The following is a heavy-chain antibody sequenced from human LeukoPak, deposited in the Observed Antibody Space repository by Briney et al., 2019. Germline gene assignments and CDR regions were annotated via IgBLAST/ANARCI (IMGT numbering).Heavy chain of an antibody. CDR2: ISGSGGST. J-gene: IGHJ4*02. CDR3: ARDPAYGALDY. CDR1: GFTFSSYA. V-gene: IGHV3-23*01. D-gene: IGHD4-17*01. Sequence: GGSLRLSCVASGFTFSSYAMKWVRQAPGKGLEWVSGISGSGGSTYYADSVKGRFSISRDNSKNTVYLQISSLRVEDTSVYYCARDPAYGALDYWGQGTLVAVSS.